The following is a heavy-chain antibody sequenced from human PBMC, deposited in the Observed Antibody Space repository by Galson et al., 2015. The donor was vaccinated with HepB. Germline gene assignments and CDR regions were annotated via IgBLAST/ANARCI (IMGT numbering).Heavy chain of an antibody. V-gene: IGHV3-30*18. D-gene: IGHD3-10*01. CDR3: AKDLRNYYGSGLPAY. CDR2: ISYDGSNK. J-gene: IGHJ4*02. CDR1: GFTFSSYG. Sequence: SLRLSCAASGFTFSSYGMHWVRQAPGKGLEWVAVISYDGSNKYYADSVKGRFTISRDNSKNTLYLQMNSLRAEDTAVYYCAKDLRNYYGSGLPAYWGQGTLVTVSS.